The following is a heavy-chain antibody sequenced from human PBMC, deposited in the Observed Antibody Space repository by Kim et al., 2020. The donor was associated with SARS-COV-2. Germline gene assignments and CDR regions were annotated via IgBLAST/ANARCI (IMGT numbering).Heavy chain of an antibody. D-gene: IGHD3-10*01. Sequence: GGSLRLSCAASGFTFSSYGMHWVRQAPGKGLEWVAVIWYDGSNKYYADSVKGRFTISRDNSKNTLYLQMNSLRAEDTAVYYCARDSQGGYYYGSGNMDYWGQGTLVTVSS. V-gene: IGHV3-33*01. J-gene: IGHJ4*02. CDR2: IWYDGSNK. CDR1: GFTFSSYG. CDR3: ARDSQGGYYYGSGNMDY.